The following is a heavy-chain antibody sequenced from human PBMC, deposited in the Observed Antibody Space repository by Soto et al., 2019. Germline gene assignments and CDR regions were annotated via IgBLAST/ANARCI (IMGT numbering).Heavy chain of an antibody. J-gene: IGHJ4*02. CDR2: INPNRGGT. V-gene: IGHV1-2*04. D-gene: IGHD3-16*02. CDR1: GYTFTGYY. Sequence: ASVKVSCKASGYTFTGYYMHWVRQAPGQGLEWMGWINPNRGGTNYAQKFQGWVTMTRDTSISTAYMELSRLRSDDTAVYYCARGMITFGGVIETFDYWGQGTLVTVSS. CDR3: ARGMITFGGVIETFDY.